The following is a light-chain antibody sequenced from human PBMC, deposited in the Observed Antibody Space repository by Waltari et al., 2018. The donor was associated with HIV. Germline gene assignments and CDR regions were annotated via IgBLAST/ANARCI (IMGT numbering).Light chain of an antibody. CDR3: GTWDSSLNADVV. V-gene: IGLV1-51*02. CDR2: ENN. CDR1: RSNIGNND. J-gene: IGLJ2*01. Sequence: QSVLTQPPSVSAAPGQKVTISCSGSRSNIGNNDVSWYRHLPGTAPKLLIYENNKRPSGIPDRFSGSKSGTSATLGITGLQTGDEADYYCGTWDSSLNADVVFGGGTKLTVL.